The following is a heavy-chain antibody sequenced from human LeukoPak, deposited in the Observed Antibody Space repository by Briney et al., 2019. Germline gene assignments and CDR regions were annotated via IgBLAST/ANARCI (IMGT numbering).Heavy chain of an antibody. CDR1: GFTFDDYA. CDR2: ISWNSGSI. CDR3: AKDMLAAAGTIYYGMDV. Sequence: GGSLRLSCAASGFTFDDYAMHWVREAPGKGLEWVSGISWNSGSIGYADSVKGRFTISRDNAKNSLYLQMNSLRAEDTALYYCAKDMLAAAGTIYYGMDVWGQGTTVTVSS. V-gene: IGHV3-9*01. D-gene: IGHD6-13*01. J-gene: IGHJ6*02.